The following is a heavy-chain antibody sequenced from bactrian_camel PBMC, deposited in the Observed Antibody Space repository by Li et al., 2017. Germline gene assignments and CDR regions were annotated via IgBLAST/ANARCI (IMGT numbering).Heavy chain of an antibody. CDR1: GFTFSNSW. D-gene: IGHD6*01. Sequence: HVQLVESGGGLVQPGGSLRPSCVGSGFTFSNSWMYWVRQAPGKGLEWVSATNMGGSGTYYADSVNGRFTISRDNAKNMLFLQMSSLKTEDTAVYYCATSTLGSWYVGLNYWGQGTQVTVS. CDR2: TNMGGSGT. V-gene: IGHV3S1*01. CDR3: ATSTLGSWYVGLNY. J-gene: IGHJ4*01.